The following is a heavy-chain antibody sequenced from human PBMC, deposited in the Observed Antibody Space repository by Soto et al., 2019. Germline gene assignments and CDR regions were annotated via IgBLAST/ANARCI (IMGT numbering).Heavy chain of an antibody. V-gene: IGHV1-2*02. CDR2: INPNSGDT. J-gene: IGHJ6*02. CDR1: GYTFTGYY. Sequence: ASVKVSFKASGYTFTGYYMHWVRQAPGQGLEWMGWINPNSGDTNYAQKFQGRVTMTRDTSISTAYMELSRLRSDDTAVYYCASNWNTRGDYYYYGMDVWGQGTTVTVSS. CDR3: ASNWNTRGDYYYYGMDV. D-gene: IGHD1-20*01.